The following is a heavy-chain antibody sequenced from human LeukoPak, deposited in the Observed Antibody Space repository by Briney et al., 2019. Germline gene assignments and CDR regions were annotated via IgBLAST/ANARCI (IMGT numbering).Heavy chain of an antibody. J-gene: IGHJ4*02. D-gene: IGHD2-2*01. Sequence: ASVKVPCKASGYRFTGYYMHWVRQAPGPGLEWMGRINPNSGGTNYAQKFQGRVTMTRDTSISTAYMELSRLRSDDTAVYYCARDPYLGTDYWGQGTLSPSPQ. CDR3: ARDPYLGTDY. V-gene: IGHV1-2*06. CDR1: GYRFTGYY. CDR2: INPNSGGT.